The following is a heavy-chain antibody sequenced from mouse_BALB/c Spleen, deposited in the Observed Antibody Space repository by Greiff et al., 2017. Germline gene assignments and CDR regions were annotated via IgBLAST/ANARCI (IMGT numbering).Heavy chain of an antibody. V-gene: IGHV1-14*01. CDR3: ARSSSGYWFAY. Sequence: VQLKQSGPELVKPGASVKMSCKASGYTFTSYVMHWVKQKPGQGLEWIGYINPYNDGTKYNEKFKGKATLTSDKSSSTAYMELSSLTSEDSAVYYCARSSSGYWFAYWGQGTLVTVSA. CDR1: GYTFTSYV. CDR2: INPYNDGT. J-gene: IGHJ3*01. D-gene: IGHD3-1*01.